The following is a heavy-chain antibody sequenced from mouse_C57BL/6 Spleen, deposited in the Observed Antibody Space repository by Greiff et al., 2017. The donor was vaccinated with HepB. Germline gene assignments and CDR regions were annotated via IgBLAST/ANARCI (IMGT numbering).Heavy chain of an antibody. CDR2: ISSGSSTI. CDR3: ARRHGSPYYFDY. V-gene: IGHV5-17*01. Sequence: EVMLVESGGGLVKPGGSLKLSCAASGFTFSDYGMHWVRQAPEKGLEWVAYISSGSSTIYYADTVKGRFTISRDNAKNNLFLQMTSLRSEDTAMYYCARRHGSPYYFDYWGQGTTLTVSS. J-gene: IGHJ2*01. D-gene: IGHD1-1*01. CDR1: GFTFSDYG.